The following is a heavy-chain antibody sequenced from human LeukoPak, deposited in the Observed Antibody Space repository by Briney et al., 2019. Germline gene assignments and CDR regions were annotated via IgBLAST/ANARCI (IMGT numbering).Heavy chain of an antibody. CDR2: ISYDGSNK. J-gene: IGHJ4*02. Sequence: PGGSLRLSCAASGFTFSSYAMHWVRQAPGKGLEWVAVISYDGSNKYYADSVKGRFTISRDNSKNTLYLQMNSLRAEDTAVYYCARDSRARPRIAAAGTFDYWGQGTLVTVSS. D-gene: IGHD6-13*01. CDR3: ARDSRARPRIAAAGTFDY. CDR1: GFTFSSYA. V-gene: IGHV3-30-3*01.